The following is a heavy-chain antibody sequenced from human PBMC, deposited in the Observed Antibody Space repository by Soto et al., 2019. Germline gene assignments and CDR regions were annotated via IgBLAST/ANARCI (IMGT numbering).Heavy chain of an antibody. Sequence: QVQLVESGGGGVQPGRSLRLSCAVSGFTVSTYGMHWVRQAPGKGLEWVAVISRDGGTKYYADSVKGRFTISRDNSMNTLFLEMNSLRGDDIAVYYCTGEVASGYWGQGTLVTGSS. D-gene: IGHD2-8*02. V-gene: IGHV3-30*03. CDR1: GFTVSTYG. CDR2: ISRDGGTK. CDR3: TGEVASGY. J-gene: IGHJ4*02.